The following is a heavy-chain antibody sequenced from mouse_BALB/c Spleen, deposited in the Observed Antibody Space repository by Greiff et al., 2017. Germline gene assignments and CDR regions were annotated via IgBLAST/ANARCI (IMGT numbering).Heavy chain of an antibody. CDR1: GYTFTSYW. J-gene: IGHJ1*01. CDR2: IAPGSGST. CDR3: ARDPLFTTVGHFDV. Sequence: DLVKPGASVKLSCKASGYTFTSYWINWIKQRPGQGLEWIGRIAPGSGSTYYNEMFKGKATLTVDTSSSTAYIQLSSLSSEDSAVYFCARDPLFTTVGHFDVWGAGTTVTVSS. D-gene: IGHD1-1*01. V-gene: IGHV1S41*01.